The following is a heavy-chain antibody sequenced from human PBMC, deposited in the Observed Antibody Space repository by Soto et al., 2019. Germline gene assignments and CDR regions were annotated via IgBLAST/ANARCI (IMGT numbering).Heavy chain of an antibody. CDR3: ERNIPGGGFSGSDY. Sequence: QITLKESGPTLVKPTQTLTLTCTFSGFSLLTSGVGVGWIRQPPGKALEWLALIYWDDDKRYSPSLKNRLTITKDTSKSQVVLTLTNMDPVDTATYHCERNIPGGGFSGSDYWGQGTLVTVSS. V-gene: IGHV2-5*02. J-gene: IGHJ4*02. CDR1: GFSLLTSGVG. D-gene: IGHD2-15*01. CDR2: IYWDDDK.